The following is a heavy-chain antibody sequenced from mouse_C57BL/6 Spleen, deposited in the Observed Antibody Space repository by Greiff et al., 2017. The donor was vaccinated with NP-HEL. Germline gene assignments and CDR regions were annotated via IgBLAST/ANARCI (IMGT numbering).Heavy chain of an antibody. D-gene: IGHD1-1*01. V-gene: IGHV1-64*01. J-gene: IGHJ4*01. CDR3: ARGDYYGSSGYAMDY. Sequence: VQLQQPGAELVKPGASVKLSCKASGYTFTSYWMHWVKQRPGQGLEWIGMIHPNSGSTNYNEKFKSKATLTVDKSSSTAYMQLSSLTSEDSAVYYCARGDYYGSSGYAMDYWGQGTSVTVSS. CDR1: GYTFTSYW. CDR2: IHPNSGST.